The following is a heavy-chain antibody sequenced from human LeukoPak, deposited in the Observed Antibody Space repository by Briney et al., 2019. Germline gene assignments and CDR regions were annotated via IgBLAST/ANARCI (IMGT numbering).Heavy chain of an antibody. CDR2: IGTAGDT. CDR1: GFTFRTYD. J-gene: IGHJ6*02. V-gene: IGHV3-13*01. D-gene: IGHD5-12*01. CDR3: VRVAWLDYHGMDV. Sequence: GGSLRLSCAASGFTFRTYDFHWVRQVKGIGLEWVSGIGTAGDTYYAGSVKGRFTISRENAKNSLSLQMNNLRAGDTALYYCVRVAWLDYHGMDVWGQGTTVTVSS.